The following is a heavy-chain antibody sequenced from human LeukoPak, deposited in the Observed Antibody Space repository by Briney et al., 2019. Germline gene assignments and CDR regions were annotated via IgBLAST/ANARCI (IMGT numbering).Heavy chain of an antibody. V-gene: IGHV4-38-2*02. CDR2: IYHSGST. CDR3: ARDRTYSFGSGSYRDYYYMDV. CDR1: GYSISSGYY. Sequence: SETLSLTCTVSGYSISSGYYWGWIRQPPGKGLEWIGSIYHSGSTYYNPSLKSRVTISVDTSKSQFSLKLSSVTAADTAVYFCARDRTYSFGSGSYRDYYYMDVWGKGTTVTISS. J-gene: IGHJ6*03. D-gene: IGHD3-10*01.